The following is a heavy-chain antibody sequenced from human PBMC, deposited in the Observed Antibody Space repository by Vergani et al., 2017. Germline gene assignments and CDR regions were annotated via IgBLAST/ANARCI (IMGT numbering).Heavy chain of an antibody. CDR2: INPSGGST. CDR3: ARDLTGRVVLHN. J-gene: IGHJ4*02. CDR1: GYTFTSYY. V-gene: IGHV1-46*01. Sequence: QVQLVQSGAEVKKPGASVKVSCKASGYTFTSYYMHWVRQAPGQGLEWMGIINPSGGSTSYAQKFQGRVTMTRDTSTSTVYMELSSLRSDDTAVYYCARDLTGRVVLHNGGQGTLVTVSS. D-gene: IGHD3-10*01.